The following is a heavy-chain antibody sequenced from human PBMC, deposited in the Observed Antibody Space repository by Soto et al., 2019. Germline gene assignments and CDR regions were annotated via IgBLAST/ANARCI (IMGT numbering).Heavy chain of an antibody. D-gene: IGHD2-2*01. V-gene: IGHV4-34*01. J-gene: IGHJ5*02. CDR1: GGSFSGYY. CDR3: ARRPGGCSSTSCPAANWFDP. CDR2: INHSGST. Sequence: PSETLSLTCAVYGGSFSGYYWSWIRQPPGKGLEWIGEINHSGSTNYNPSLKSRVTISVDTSKNQFSLKLSSVTAADTAVYYCARRPGGCSSTSCPAANWFDPWGQGTLVTVSS.